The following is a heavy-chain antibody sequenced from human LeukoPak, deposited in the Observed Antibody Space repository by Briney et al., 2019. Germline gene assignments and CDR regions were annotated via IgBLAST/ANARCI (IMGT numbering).Heavy chain of an antibody. V-gene: IGHV3-21*01. CDR3: ARSSVTGHFDF. CDR1: GFTFSSYS. CDR2: ISSSSSYI. J-gene: IGHJ4*02. D-gene: IGHD6-19*01. Sequence: GGSLRLSCAASGFTFSSYSMNWVRQAPGKGLEWVSSISSSSSYIYYADSVKGRFTISRDNAKNSLYLQMNSLRAEDTAVYYCARSSVTGHFDFWGQGTLVTVSS.